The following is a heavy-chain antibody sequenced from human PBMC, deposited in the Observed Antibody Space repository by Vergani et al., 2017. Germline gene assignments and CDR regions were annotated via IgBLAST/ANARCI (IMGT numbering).Heavy chain of an antibody. D-gene: IGHD3-10*01. CDR2: IRSNGGST. CDR3: SRGHLANRGVTYYGMDV. CDR1: LFPFSPSP. Sequence: EVQLLESGGGFFQPPPSLPLSSPPSLFPFSPSPLHSLRPAPGNGLYFVSAIRSNGGSTSYANSVKGRFTISRDNSKNTLYLQMGSLRAEDMAVYYCSRGHLANRGVTYYGMDVWGQGTTVTVSS. V-gene: IGHV3-64*01. J-gene: IGHJ6*02.